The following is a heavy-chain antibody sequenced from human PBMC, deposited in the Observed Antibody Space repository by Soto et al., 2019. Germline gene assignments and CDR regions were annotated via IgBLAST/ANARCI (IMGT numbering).Heavy chain of an antibody. J-gene: IGHJ6*03. CDR1: GFTFSSYA. V-gene: IGHV3-30-3*01. CDR2: ISCDGSTI. D-gene: IGHD3-10*01. Sequence: PGGSLRLSCAASGFTFSSYAMHWVRQAPGKGLEWVADISCDGSTIYYADSVKGRFTISRDNAKNSLYLQMNSLRAEDTAVYYCARDSKRFGEFDYYYYYYMDVWGKGTTVTVSS. CDR3: ARDSKRFGEFDYYYYYYMDV.